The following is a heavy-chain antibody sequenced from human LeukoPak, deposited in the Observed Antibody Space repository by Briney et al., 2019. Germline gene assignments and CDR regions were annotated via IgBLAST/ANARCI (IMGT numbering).Heavy chain of an antibody. Sequence: ASVKVSCKASGYTFTSYDTNWVRQATGQGLEWMGWMNPNSGNTGSAQRFQGRVTMTRDTSRSTAYMELSSLTSEDTAVYYCARGPLVRLPSSFDPWGQGTLVTVSS. V-gene: IGHV1-8*01. CDR1: GYTFTSYD. J-gene: IGHJ5*02. D-gene: IGHD3-16*02. CDR2: MNPNSGNT. CDR3: ARGPLVRLPSSFDP.